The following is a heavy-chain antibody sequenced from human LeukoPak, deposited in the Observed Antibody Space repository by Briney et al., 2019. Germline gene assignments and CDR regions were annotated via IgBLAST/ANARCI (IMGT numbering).Heavy chain of an antibody. CDR1: GGSISSYY. V-gene: IGHV4-59*01. D-gene: IGHD1-1*01. CDR3: ARGPNWSYWYFDL. Sequence: SETLSLTCTVSGGSISSYYWSWIRQPPGKGLEWIGYIYYSGSTNYNPPLKSRVTISVDTSKNQFSLKLSSVTAADTAVYYCARGPNWSYWYFDLWGRGTLVTVSS. CDR2: IYYSGST. J-gene: IGHJ2*01.